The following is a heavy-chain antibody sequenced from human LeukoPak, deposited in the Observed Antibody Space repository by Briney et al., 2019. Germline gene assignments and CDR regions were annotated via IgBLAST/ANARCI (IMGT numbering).Heavy chain of an antibody. D-gene: IGHD3-22*01. Sequence: ASVKVSCKVSGVTLSKISIDWVRQAHGKGLEWMGRVSHEDGTTIHAQKFQGRFNMTVDTATDTAYMQMSSLMSEDTAIYYCATGAIVFDYWGQGTLVTVSS. CDR3: ATGAIVFDY. CDR1: GVTLSKIS. J-gene: IGHJ4*02. V-gene: IGHV1-24*01. CDR2: VSHEDGTT.